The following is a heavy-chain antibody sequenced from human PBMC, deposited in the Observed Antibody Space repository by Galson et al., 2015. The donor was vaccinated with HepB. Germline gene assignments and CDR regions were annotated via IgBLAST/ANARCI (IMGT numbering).Heavy chain of an antibody. Sequence: SVKVSCKASGGTFTSYAFSWVRQAPGQGLEWMGRIIPLLGIGNHAQKFQGRVTITADKSMSTAYMELSSLRSEDTAVYYCATDRIMGSPNYYHYGMDVWGQGTTVTVSS. D-gene: IGHD2-15*01. CDR2: IIPLLGIG. V-gene: IGHV1-69*04. CDR3: ATDRIMGSPNYYHYGMDV. CDR1: GGTFTSYA. J-gene: IGHJ6*02.